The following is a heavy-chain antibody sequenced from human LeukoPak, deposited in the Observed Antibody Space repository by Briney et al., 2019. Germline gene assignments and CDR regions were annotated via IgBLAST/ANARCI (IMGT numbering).Heavy chain of an antibody. CDR2: INPKTGVT. Sequence: GPSVKVSCKASGYTFTGYFMHWVRQAPGQGLEWMGWINPKTGVTNYEQKFQGRVIMTRDTSISTAYMEVTRLTSDDTAVYYCARHMTTANNWFDPWGQGTLVTVSS. D-gene: IGHD1-1*01. J-gene: IGHJ5*02. CDR1: GYTFTGYF. V-gene: IGHV1-2*02. CDR3: ARHMTTANNWFDP.